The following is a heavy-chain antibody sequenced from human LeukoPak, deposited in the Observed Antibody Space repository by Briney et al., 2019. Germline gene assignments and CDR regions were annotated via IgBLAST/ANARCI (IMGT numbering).Heavy chain of an antibody. J-gene: IGHJ5*02. CDR2: ISSSSSTI. V-gene: IGHV3-48*01. D-gene: IGHD3-3*01. Sequence: GGSLRLSCAASGFTFSSYSMNWVRQAPGKGLEWVSYISSSSSTIYYADSVKGRFTISRDNAKNSLYLQMNSLRAEDTAVYYCARSVNLEWLLSPGVFDPWGQGTLVTVSS. CDR1: GFTFSSYS. CDR3: ARSVNLEWLLSPGVFDP.